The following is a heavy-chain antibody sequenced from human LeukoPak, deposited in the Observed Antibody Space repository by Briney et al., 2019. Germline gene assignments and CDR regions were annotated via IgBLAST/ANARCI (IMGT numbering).Heavy chain of an antibody. Sequence: GGSLRLSCAASGFTFSSYAMSWVRQAPGKGLEWVSAISGSGGSTYYADSVKGRFTISRDNSKNTLYLQMNSLRAEDTAVYYCAKGDDFWSGYYTSDAFDIWGQETMVTVSS. D-gene: IGHD3-3*01. CDR1: GFTFSSYA. CDR2: ISGSGGST. J-gene: IGHJ3*02. V-gene: IGHV3-23*01. CDR3: AKGDDFWSGYYTSDAFDI.